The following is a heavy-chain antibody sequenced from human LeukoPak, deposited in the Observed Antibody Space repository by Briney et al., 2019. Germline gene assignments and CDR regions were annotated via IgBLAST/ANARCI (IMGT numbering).Heavy chain of an antibody. J-gene: IGHJ4*02. CDR1: GYSISSGYY. CDR2: IYHSGST. V-gene: IGHV4-38-2*02. D-gene: IGHD5-18*01. Sequence: KSSETLSLTCAVSGYSISSGYYWGWIRQPPGKGLEWIGSIYHSGSTYYNPSLKSRVTISVDTSKNQFSLKLSSVTAADTAVYYCAREAMRRRFDYWGQGTLVTVSS. CDR3: AREAMRRRFDY.